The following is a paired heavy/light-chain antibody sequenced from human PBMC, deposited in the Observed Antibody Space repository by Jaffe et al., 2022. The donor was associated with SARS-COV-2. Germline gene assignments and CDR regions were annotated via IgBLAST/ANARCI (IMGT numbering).Light chain of an antibody. V-gene: IGLV2-14*01. CDR2: DVS. Sequence: QSALTQPASVSGSPGQSITISCTGTSSDVGGYNYVSWYQQYPGKAPKLMIYDVSNRPSGVSNRFSGSKSGNAASLTISGLQAEDEADYYCSSYTTSSTLVFGGGTKLTVL. CDR1: SSDVGGYNY. CDR3: SSYTTSSTLV. J-gene: IGLJ2*01.
Heavy chain of an antibody. V-gene: IGHV1-18*01. CDR3: ARVDYDIFSVLPPDFDY. D-gene: IGHD3-9*01. CDR2: ISAYNGNT. Sequence: QVQLVQSGAEVKKPGASVKVSCKASGYTFISYGISWVRQAPGQGLEWMGWISAYNGNTNYAQKLQGRVTMTTDTSTSTAYMELRSLRSDDTAVYYCARVDYDIFSVLPPDFDYWGQGTLVTVSS. CDR1: GYTFISYG. J-gene: IGHJ4*02.